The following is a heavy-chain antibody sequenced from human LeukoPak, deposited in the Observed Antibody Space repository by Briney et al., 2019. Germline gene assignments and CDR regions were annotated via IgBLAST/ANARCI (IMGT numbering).Heavy chain of an antibody. CDR3: ARKERRDYDSSGWKDAFDI. J-gene: IGHJ3*02. CDR2: IHYNGNT. CDR1: GGSISNYY. V-gene: IGHV4-59*01. D-gene: IGHD3-22*01. Sequence: SETLSLTCTVSGGSISNYYWSWIRQPPGKGLEWIGNIHYNGNTNYNPSLKSRVTISVDMSKNQFSLKLSSVTAADTAVYYCARKERRDYDSSGWKDAFDIWGPGTMVTVSS.